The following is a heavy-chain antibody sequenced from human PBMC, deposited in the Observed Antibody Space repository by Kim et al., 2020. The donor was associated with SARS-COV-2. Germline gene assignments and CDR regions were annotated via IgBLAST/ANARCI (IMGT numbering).Heavy chain of an antibody. D-gene: IGHD2-15*01. J-gene: IGHJ6*02. Sequence: ASVKVSCKASGYTFTSYYMHWVRQAPGQGLEWMGIINPSGSSTSYAQKFQGRVTMTRDTSTSTVYMELSSLRSEDTAVYYCARDPHCSGGSCYSDYYYGMDVWGQGTTVTVSS. V-gene: IGHV1-46*01. CDR1: GYTFTSYY. CDR2: INPSGSST. CDR3: ARDPHCSGGSCYSDYYYGMDV.